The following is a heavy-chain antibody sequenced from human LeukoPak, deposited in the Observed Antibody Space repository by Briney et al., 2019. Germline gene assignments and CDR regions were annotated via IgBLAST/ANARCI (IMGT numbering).Heavy chain of an antibody. CDR1: GFTFRDYY. CDR2: ISTSGSTI. J-gene: IGHJ4*02. D-gene: IGHD2-8*01. V-gene: IGHV3-11*04. CDR3: ARDSCTDDVCFDY. Sequence: PGGSLRLSCAASGFTFRDYYMSWIRQAPGKGLEWVSYISTSGSTICYVDSVKGRFTISRDNAKNSLYLQMNSLRAEDTAVYYCARDSCTDDVCFDYWGQGTLVTVSS.